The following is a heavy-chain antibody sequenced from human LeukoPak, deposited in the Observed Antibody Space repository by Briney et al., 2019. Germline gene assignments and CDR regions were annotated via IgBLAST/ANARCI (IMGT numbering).Heavy chain of an antibody. CDR3: ASEYYYDSSGVDY. CDR1: GFTFSSYW. J-gene: IGHJ4*02. Sequence: PGGSLRLSCAASGFTFSSYWMSWVRQVPGKGLEWVSRINSDGSSTSYADSVKGRFSISRDNAKNTLYLQMSSLRAEDTAVYYCASEYYYDSSGVDYWGQGTLVTVSS. V-gene: IGHV3-74*01. CDR2: INSDGSST. D-gene: IGHD3-22*01.